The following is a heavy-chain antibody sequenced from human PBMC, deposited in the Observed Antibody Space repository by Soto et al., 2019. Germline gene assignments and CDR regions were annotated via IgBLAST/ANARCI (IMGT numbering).Heavy chain of an antibody. D-gene: IGHD3-22*01. J-gene: IGHJ4*02. CDR3: ARQLDSSGYYYSGAYYFDY. V-gene: IGHV4-39*01. Sequence: SNTLSHTFTFPFASLRTRSHYWGVFRPPPVKGLEWIGSIYYSGSTYCNPSLKSRVTISVDTSKNQFSLKLSSVTAADTAVYYCARQLDSSGYYYSGAYYFDYWGQGTLVTVS. CDR1: FASLRTRSHY. CDR2: IYYSGST.